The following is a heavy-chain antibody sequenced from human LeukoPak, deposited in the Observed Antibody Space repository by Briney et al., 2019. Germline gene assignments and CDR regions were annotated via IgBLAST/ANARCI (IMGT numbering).Heavy chain of an antibody. CDR1: GFTFSRYW. CDR3: AKAQRLLLEGPDY. V-gene: IGHV3-74*01. CDR2: INSDGRST. D-gene: IGHD6-25*01. J-gene: IGHJ4*02. Sequence: GGSLRLSCAASGFTFSRYWMHWVRQAPGKGLVWVSRINSDGRSTSYADSVKGRFTISRDNSKNTLYLQMNSLRAEDTAVYYCAKAQRLLLEGPDYWGQGTLVTVSS.